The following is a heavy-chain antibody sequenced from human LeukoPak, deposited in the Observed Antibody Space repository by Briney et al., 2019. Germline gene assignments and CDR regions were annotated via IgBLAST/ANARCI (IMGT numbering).Heavy chain of an antibody. CDR1: GGSISTSY. V-gene: IGHV4-59*08. CDR3: VSQGS. Sequence: PSETLSLTCTVSGGSISTSYWNWIRQPPGKGLEWIGNIYYSGSTNYNPSLKSRVTISIDTSRQQFSLGLSSATAADTAVYYCVSQGSWGQGTLVSVSS. CDR2: IYYSGST. J-gene: IGHJ4*02.